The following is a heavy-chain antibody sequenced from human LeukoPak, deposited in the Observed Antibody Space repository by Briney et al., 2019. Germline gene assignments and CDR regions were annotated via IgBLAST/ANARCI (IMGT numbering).Heavy chain of an antibody. D-gene: IGHD3-9*01. CDR2: ISAYNGNI. V-gene: IGHV1-18*04. Sequence: ASVKVSCKASGYPFTSYGIDWVRQAPGQGLEWMGWISAYNGNINYAQKLQGRVTMTTDTSTSTAYTELRSLRSDDTAVYYCARDPRNVLRYFDWLSGSWFDPWGQGTLVTVSS. CDR1: GYPFTSYG. J-gene: IGHJ5*02. CDR3: ARDPRNVLRYFDWLSGSWFDP.